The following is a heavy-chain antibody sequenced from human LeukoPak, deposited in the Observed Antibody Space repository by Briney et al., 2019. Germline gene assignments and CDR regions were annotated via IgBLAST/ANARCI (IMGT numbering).Heavy chain of an antibody. CDR1: GFTFSSYA. CDR3: AREGMYSSSWYFRYYFDY. J-gene: IGHJ4*02. CDR2: ISYDGSNK. Sequence: GRSLRLSCAASGFTFSSYAMHWVRQAPGKGLEWVAVISYDGSNKYYADSVKGRFTISRDNSKNTLYLQMNSLRAEDTAVYYCAREGMYSSSWYFRYYFDYWGQGTLVTVSS. D-gene: IGHD6-13*01. V-gene: IGHV3-30-3*01.